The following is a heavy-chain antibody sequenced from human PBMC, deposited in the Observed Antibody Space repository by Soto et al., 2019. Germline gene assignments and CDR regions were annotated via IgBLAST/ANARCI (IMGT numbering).Heavy chain of an antibody. J-gene: IGHJ6*03. CDR2: INYSGIT. V-gene: IGHV4-34*13. D-gene: IGHD3-16*02. Sequence: SCIRQSPEKGLEWIGDINYSGITNYNPSLKSRLTISVDTSKNQFSLKLSSVTAADTAVYYCARGPRSFYYYYLDVWGKGTTVTVSS. CDR3: ARGPRSFYYYYLDV.